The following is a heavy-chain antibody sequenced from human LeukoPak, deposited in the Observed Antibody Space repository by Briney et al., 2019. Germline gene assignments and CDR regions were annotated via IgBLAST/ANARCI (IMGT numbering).Heavy chain of an antibody. CDR1: VYSFTSYG. J-gene: IGHJ4*02. Sequence: ASVKVSCKASVYSFTSYGISWVRQAPGQGLEWMGWISAYNGNTNYAQKLQGRVTMTTDTSTSTAYMELRSLRSDDTAVYYCARDAGLYDSSGYYHETIDYWGQGTLVTVSS. CDR3: ARDAGLYDSSGYYHETIDY. D-gene: IGHD3-22*01. CDR2: ISAYNGNT. V-gene: IGHV1-18*01.